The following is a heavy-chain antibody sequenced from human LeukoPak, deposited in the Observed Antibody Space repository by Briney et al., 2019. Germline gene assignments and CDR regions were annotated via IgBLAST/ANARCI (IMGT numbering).Heavy chain of an antibody. CDR1: GYTFTGYY. CDR3: ARANYNWFDP. V-gene: IGHV1-2*02. J-gene: IGHJ5*02. Sequence: GASVNVSCKASGYTFTGYYVFWVRQAPGQGLEWMGWINPNTGGTNYAQNFQGRVTMTRDTSLSTVYMELSRLRSDDTAVYFCARANYNWFDPWGQGTLVTVSS. CDR2: INPNTGGT.